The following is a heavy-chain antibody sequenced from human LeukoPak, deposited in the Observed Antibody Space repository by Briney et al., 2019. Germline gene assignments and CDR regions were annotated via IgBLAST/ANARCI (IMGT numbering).Heavy chain of an antibody. CDR3: YGTSFGGPFDY. CDR2: ISSSGSTT. J-gene: IGHJ4*02. CDR1: GFTFSDYY. V-gene: IGHV3-11*04. D-gene: IGHD1-1*01. Sequence: GGSLRLSCAASGFTFSDYYMSWIRQAPGKGLEWVSYISSSGSTTYYSDSVKGRFTISRDNAKNSLYLQMNSLRAEDTAVYYCYGTSFGGPFDYWGQGTLVTVSS.